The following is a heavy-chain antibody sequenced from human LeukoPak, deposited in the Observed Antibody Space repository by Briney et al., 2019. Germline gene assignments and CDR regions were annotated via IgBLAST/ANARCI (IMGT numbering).Heavy chain of an antibody. Sequence: GSLRLSCAASGFTFSSYGMSWIRQPPGKGLEWIGEINHSGSTNYNPSLKSRVTISVDTSKNQFSLKLSSVTAADTAVYYCAGAVAGPNWFDPWGQGTLVTVSS. CDR3: AGAVAGPNWFDP. J-gene: IGHJ5*02. V-gene: IGHV4-34*01. CDR2: INHSGST. D-gene: IGHD6-19*01. CDR1: GFTFSSYG.